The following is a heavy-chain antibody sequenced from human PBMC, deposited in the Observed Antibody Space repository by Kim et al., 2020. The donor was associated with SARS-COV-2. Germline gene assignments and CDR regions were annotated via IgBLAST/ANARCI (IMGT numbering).Heavy chain of an antibody. Sequence: SETLSLTCIVSGGSISSYYWSWIRQPPGKGLEWIGYIYYSGSTNYNPSLKSRVTISVDTSKNQFSLKLSSVTAADTAVYYCARHGRYFDWLWDYWGQGTLVTVSS. CDR1: GGSISSYY. V-gene: IGHV4-59*08. CDR2: IYYSGST. J-gene: IGHJ4*02. CDR3: ARHGRYFDWLWDY. D-gene: IGHD3-9*01.